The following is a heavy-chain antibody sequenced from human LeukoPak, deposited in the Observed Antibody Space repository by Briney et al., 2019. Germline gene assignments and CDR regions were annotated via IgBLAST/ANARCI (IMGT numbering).Heavy chain of an antibody. J-gene: IGHJ5*02. Sequence: GGSLRLSCAASGFTFSSYAMTWVRQAPGKGLEWVSIISGSGGSTSYADSVKGRFTISRDNSKNTLYLQMNSLRAEDTALYYCAKPYSGTILAGWFDPWGQGTLVTVSS. CDR1: GFTFSSYA. CDR3: AKPYSGTILAGWFDP. CDR2: ISGSGGST. V-gene: IGHV3-23*01. D-gene: IGHD3-9*01.